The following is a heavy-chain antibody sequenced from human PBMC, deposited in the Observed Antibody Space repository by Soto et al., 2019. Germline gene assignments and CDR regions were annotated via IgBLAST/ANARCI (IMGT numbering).Heavy chain of an antibody. D-gene: IGHD3-10*01. Sequence: SETLSLTCTVSGGSISSYYWSWIRQPPGKGLEWIGYIYYSGSTNYNPSLKSRVTISVDTSRNQFSLKLSSVTAADTAVYYCARRYGSSFDYWGQGTLVTVSS. CDR1: GGSISSYY. CDR2: IYYSGST. V-gene: IGHV4-59*08. CDR3: ARRYGSSFDY. J-gene: IGHJ4*02.